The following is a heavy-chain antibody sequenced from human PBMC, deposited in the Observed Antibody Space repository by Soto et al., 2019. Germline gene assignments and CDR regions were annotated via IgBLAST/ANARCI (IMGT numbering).Heavy chain of an antibody. Sequence: RLSCVASGFTFDDFAMHWVRQAPGKGLEWVSGMSWNRGSIVYADSVKGRFTISRDNAKNSLYLQMNSLRPEDTALYYCAKDISLGELSAPDHWGQGTLVTVSS. V-gene: IGHV3-9*01. D-gene: IGHD3-16*02. CDR1: GFTFDDFA. CDR3: AKDISLGELSAPDH. J-gene: IGHJ4*02. CDR2: MSWNRGSI.